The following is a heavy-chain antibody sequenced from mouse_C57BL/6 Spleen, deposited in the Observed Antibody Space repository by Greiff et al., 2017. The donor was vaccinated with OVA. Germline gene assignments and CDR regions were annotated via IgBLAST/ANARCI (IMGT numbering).Heavy chain of an antibody. CDR2: IRLKSDNYAT. V-gene: IGHV6-3*01. D-gene: IGHD2-5*01. J-gene: IGHJ1*03. CDR3: TGYYSNYNWYFDV. CDR1: GFTFSNYW. Sequence: DVQLVESGGGLVQPGGSMKLSCVASGFTFSNYWMNWVRQSPEKGLEWVAQIRLKSDNYATHYAESVKGRFTISRDDSKSSVYLQMNNLRAEDTGIYYCTGYYSNYNWYFDVWGTGTTVTVSS.